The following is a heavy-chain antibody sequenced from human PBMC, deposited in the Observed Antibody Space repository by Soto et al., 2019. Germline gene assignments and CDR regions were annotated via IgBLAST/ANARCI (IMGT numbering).Heavy chain of an antibody. CDR1: GYTFTSYG. Sequence: ASVKVSCKASGYTFTSYGISWVRQAPGQGLEWMGWISAYNGNTNYAQKLQGRVTMTTDTSTSTAYMELRSLRSDDTAVYYCAIVLQLDRYYYYYMDVWGKVTTVTVS. V-gene: IGHV1-18*01. CDR2: ISAYNGNT. J-gene: IGHJ6*03. D-gene: IGHD2-2*01. CDR3: AIVLQLDRYYYYYMDV.